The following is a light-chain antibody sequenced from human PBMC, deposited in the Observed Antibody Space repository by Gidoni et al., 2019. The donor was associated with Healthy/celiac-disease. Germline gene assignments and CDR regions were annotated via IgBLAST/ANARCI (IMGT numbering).Light chain of an antibody. CDR1: QSVSSY. V-gene: IGKV3-11*01. CDR2: DAS. Sequence: EILLTQSPATLSLSPGERATLPCMASQSVSSYLAWYQQKPGQAPRLLIYDASNRATGIPARFSGSGSGTDFTLTISSLEPEDFAVYYCQQRSNWPRLTFGGGTKVEIK. J-gene: IGKJ4*01. CDR3: QQRSNWPRLT.